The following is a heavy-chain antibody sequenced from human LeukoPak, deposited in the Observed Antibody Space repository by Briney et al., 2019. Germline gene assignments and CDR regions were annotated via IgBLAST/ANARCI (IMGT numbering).Heavy chain of an antibody. Sequence: PGESLRLSCAASGFSVSTSYMSWVRQAPGKGLEYVSVLYDSGDTYYAESVKGRFTISRDNAKNTLYLQMNSLRAEDTAVYYCLRDLNWSLDQWGQGTLVTVSS. CDR2: LYDSGDT. J-gene: IGHJ4*02. CDR1: GFSVSTSY. CDR3: LRDLNWSLDQ. D-gene: IGHD1-20*01. V-gene: IGHV3-53*01.